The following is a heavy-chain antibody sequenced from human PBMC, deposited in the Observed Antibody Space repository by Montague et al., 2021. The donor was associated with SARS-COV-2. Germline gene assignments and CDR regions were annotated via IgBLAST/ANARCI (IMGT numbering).Heavy chain of an antibody. Sequence: LVKPTQTLTLTCTFSGFSLSTSGVGVGWIRQPPGKGLEWIGNIYYSGSTYYNPSLKSRVTISVDTSKNQFSLKLSSVTAADTAVYYCARQKMGSVTIFGVVMQDRWFDPWGQGTLVTVSS. CDR2: IYYSGST. CDR1: GFSLSTSGVG. CDR3: ARQKMGSVTIFGVVMQDRWFDP. V-gene: IGHV4-39*01. J-gene: IGHJ5*02. D-gene: IGHD3-3*01.